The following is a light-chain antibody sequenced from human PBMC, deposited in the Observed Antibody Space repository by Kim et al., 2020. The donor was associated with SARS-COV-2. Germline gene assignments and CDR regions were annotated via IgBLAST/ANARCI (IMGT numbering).Light chain of an antibody. CDR2: GAS. Sequence: EIVMTQSPATLSVSPGERATLSCRASQSVSSNLAWYQQKPGQAPWLLIYGASTRATGIPGRFSGSGSGTEFTLTISSLQSEDFAVYYCQQYSHWPLTFGGGTKVDIK. CDR3: QQYSHWPLT. CDR1: QSVSSN. J-gene: IGKJ4*01. V-gene: IGKV3-15*01.